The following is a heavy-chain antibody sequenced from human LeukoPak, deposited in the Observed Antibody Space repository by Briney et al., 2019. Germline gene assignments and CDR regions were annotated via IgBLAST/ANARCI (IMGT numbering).Heavy chain of an antibody. J-gene: IGHJ4*02. D-gene: IGHD3-10*01. CDR2: IYGDDET. V-gene: IGHV3-53*01. CDR1: GFTITTNY. Sequence: PGGSLRLSCAASGFTITTNYMNWVRQAPGKGLEWVSVIYGDDETNYADSVKGRFTISRDNSKNTLYLQMNSLRADDTAVYYCARDPSGSNYDVYWGQGTLVTVSS. CDR3: ARDPSGSNYDVY.